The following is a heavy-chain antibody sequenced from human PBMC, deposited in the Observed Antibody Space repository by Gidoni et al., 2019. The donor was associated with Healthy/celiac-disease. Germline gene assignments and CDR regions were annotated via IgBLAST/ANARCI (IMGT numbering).Heavy chain of an antibody. CDR1: GGSISSYY. CDR3: ARLSGRWLQFFDY. CDR2: IYYSGST. J-gene: IGHJ4*02. Sequence: QVQLQESGPGLVKPSATLSLTCTVSGGSISSYYWSWIRQPPGKGLEWIGYIYYSGSTNYNPSLKSRVTISVDTSKNQFSLKLSSVTAADTAVYYCARLSGRWLQFFDYWGQGTLVTVSS. D-gene: IGHD3-10*01. V-gene: IGHV4-59*08.